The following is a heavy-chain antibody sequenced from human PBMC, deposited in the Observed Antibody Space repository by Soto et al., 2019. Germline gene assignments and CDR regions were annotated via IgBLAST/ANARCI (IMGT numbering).Heavy chain of an antibody. Sequence: GGSLRLSCAASGFTFSTFWMSWVRQTPGKGLEWVANIKQDGSEKYYVDSVKGRFTISRDNAKNSLYLQMNSLRAEDTAVYYCARIVDTSMGNWLDPWGQGTLVTVSS. J-gene: IGHJ5*02. CDR1: GFTFSTFW. V-gene: IGHV3-7*05. CDR3: ARIVDTSMGNWLDP. D-gene: IGHD5-18*01. CDR2: IKQDGSEK.